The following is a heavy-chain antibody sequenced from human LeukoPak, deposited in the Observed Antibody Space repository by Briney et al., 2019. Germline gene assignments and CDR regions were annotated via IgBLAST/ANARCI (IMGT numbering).Heavy chain of an antibody. Sequence: GGSLRLSCVALEFEPTYFWMTWVRRAPGKGLEWVANINPDGSERFYLDSVRGRFTISRDNAKNSLYLQMNSLRAEDTAVYYCATSVGTVSGSLTVPGGLLVWGKGTTVSVSS. CDR1: EFEPTYFW. CDR2: INPDGSER. V-gene: IGHV3-7*01. J-gene: IGHJ6*04. CDR3: ATSVGTVSGSLTVPGGLLV. D-gene: IGHD6-19*01.